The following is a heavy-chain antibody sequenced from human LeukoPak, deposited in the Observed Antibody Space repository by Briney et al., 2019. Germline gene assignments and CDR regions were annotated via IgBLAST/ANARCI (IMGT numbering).Heavy chain of an antibody. D-gene: IGHD3-22*01. CDR2: ISWDSGSI. V-gene: IGHV3-9*03. J-gene: IGHJ4*02. CDR1: GFTFDDYA. CDR3: AKVATRYYDSSGYCSHYFDY. Sequence: PGRSLRLSCAASGFTFDDYAMHWVRQAPGKGLECVSGISWDSGSIGYADSVKRRFTISRDNAKNSLYLQMNSLRAEDMALYYCAKVATRYYDSSGYCSHYFDYWGQGTLVTVSS.